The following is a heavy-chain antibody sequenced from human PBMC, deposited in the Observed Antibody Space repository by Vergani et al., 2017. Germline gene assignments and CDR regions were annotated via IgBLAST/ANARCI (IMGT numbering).Heavy chain of an antibody. CDR3: AKDTRETTLFDY. Sequence: EVQLVESGGGLVKPGGSLRLSCAASGFTFSSYSMNWVRQAPGKGLEWVSSISSSSSYIYYADSVKGRFTISRDNAKNSLYLQMNSLRAEDTAMYYCAKDTRETTLFDYWGQGTLVTVSS. J-gene: IGHJ4*02. D-gene: IGHD1-7*01. CDR2: ISSSSSYI. V-gene: IGHV3-21*01. CDR1: GFTFSSYS.